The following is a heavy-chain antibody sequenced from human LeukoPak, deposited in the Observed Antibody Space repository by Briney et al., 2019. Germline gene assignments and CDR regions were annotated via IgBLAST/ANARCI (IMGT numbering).Heavy chain of an antibody. Sequence: RGSLRLSCAASGFIFSSYEMNWVRQAPGKGLEWVSYIRSSGSDIYYADSVKGRFTISRDNAKNSLYLQMNSLRAEDTAIYYCARDTRHRDGYKVPSSFFDIWGQGTMVTVSS. V-gene: IGHV3-48*03. CDR1: GFIFSSYE. D-gene: IGHD5-24*01. J-gene: IGHJ3*02. CDR2: IRSSGSDI. CDR3: ARDTRHRDGYKVPSSFFDI.